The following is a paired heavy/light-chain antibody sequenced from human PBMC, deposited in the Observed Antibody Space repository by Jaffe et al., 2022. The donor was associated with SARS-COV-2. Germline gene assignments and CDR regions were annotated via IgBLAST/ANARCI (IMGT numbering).Heavy chain of an antibody. J-gene: IGHJ5*02. CDR1: GGTFSTYA. CDR3: TRGDDYYGSASGFDP. V-gene: IGHV1-69*01. CDR2: IVPILKTV. Sequence: QVQLVQSGAEVKRPESSVKVSCRASGGTFSTYAINWVRQAPGQGLEWMGAIVPILKTVNYAQRFQGRLTLTTDEIATIAYMELTSLGSEDTAVYYCTRGDDYYGSASGFDPWGQGTLVTVSS. D-gene: IGHD3-10*01.
Light chain of an antibody. V-gene: IGKV1-39*01. CDR2: TAS. CDR3: QQSYRTPRT. Sequence: DIQMTQSPSSLSASLGDRVTLTCRSSQSINNYLNWYQQKPGNAPRLLIYTASSLQTGVPSRFSGSGSGTDFTLTIDNLQPEDFATYYCQQSYRTPRTFGQGTKVEIK. J-gene: IGKJ1*01. CDR1: QSINNY.